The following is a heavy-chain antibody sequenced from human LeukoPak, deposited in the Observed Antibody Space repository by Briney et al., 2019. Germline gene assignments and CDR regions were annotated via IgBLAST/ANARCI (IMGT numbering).Heavy chain of an antibody. J-gene: IGHJ4*02. CDR1: GFIVSTNY. V-gene: IGHV3-23*01. CDR3: AHGAMYQLDY. D-gene: IGHD2-2*01. Sequence: GGSLRLSCAASGFIVSTNYMSWVRQAPGKGLEWVSGIIGGAGSTYYADSVKGRFTISGDNSKNTLFLQMNSLRAEDTAVYYCAHGAMYQLDYWGQGTLVTVSS. CDR2: IIGGAGST.